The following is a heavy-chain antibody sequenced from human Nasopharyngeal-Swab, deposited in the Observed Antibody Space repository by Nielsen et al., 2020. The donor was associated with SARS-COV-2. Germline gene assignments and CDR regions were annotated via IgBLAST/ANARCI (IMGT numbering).Heavy chain of an antibody. CDR3: ARDFSLRGVIITDAFDI. V-gene: IGHV3-33*05. CDR2: ISYDGSNK. Sequence: ARQAPGKGPEWVAVISYDGSNKYYADSVKGRFTISRDNSKNTLYLQMNSLRAEDTAVYYCARDFSLRGVIITDAFDIWGQGTMVTVSS. J-gene: IGHJ3*02. D-gene: IGHD3-10*01.